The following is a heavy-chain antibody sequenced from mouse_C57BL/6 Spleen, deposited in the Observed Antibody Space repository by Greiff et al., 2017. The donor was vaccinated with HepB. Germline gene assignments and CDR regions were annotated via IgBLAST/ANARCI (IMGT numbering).Heavy chain of an antibody. CDR1: GFTFSNFW. J-gene: IGHJ2*01. CDR2: IRLKSDNYAT. CDR3: TGGPYLYYFDY. D-gene: IGHD5-5*01. V-gene: IGHV6-3*01. Sequence: EVHLVESGGGLVQPGGSMKLSCVASGFTFSNFWMNWVRQSPEKGLEWVAQIRLKSDNYATHYAESVKGRFTISRDDSKSSVYLQMNNLRAEDTGIYYCTGGPYLYYFDYWGQGTTLTVSS.